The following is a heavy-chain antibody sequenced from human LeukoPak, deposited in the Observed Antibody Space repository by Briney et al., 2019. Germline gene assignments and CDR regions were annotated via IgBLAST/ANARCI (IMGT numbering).Heavy chain of an antibody. CDR3: ARHAAPNDYGDIEAFDI. Sequence: SETLSLTCAVSGYSISSGYFWGWIRQPPGKGLEWIGSIYHSGSTYYTPSLKSRVIISADTSKNQFSLKLISVTAADTAMYYCARHAAPNDYGDIEAFDIWGQGTVVTLSS. D-gene: IGHD4-17*01. CDR2: IYHSGST. CDR1: GYSISSGYF. V-gene: IGHV4-38-2*01. J-gene: IGHJ3*02.